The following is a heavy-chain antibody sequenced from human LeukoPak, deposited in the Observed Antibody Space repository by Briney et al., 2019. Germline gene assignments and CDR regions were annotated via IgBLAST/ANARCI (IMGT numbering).Heavy chain of an antibody. D-gene: IGHD6-19*01. CDR2: ISGSGGST. CDR1: GFTFSSYA. J-gene: IGHJ4*02. CDR3: AKDQWLVQSPIDY. V-gene: IGHV3-23*01. Sequence: GRSLRLSCAASGFTFSSYAMSWVRQAPGKGLEWVSAISGSGGSTYYADSVKGRFTISRDNSKNTLYLQMNSLRAEDTAVYYCAKDQWLVQSPIDYWGQGTLVTVSS.